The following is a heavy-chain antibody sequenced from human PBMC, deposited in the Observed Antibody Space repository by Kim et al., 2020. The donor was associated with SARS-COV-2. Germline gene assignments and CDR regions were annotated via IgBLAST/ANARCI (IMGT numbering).Heavy chain of an antibody. CDR1: GFPLSEHY. D-gene: IGHD1-1*01. Sequence: GGSLRRSCAASGFPLSEHYVDWVRQAPGKGLEWVGQIRNKALGYTTHYAASVQGRFIISRDDSKNSAYLHMNSVKIDDTAVYYCADAGTTPADLWGQGALVTVSS. J-gene: IGHJ5*02. CDR3: ADAGTTPADL. CDR2: IRNKALGYTT. V-gene: IGHV3-72*01.